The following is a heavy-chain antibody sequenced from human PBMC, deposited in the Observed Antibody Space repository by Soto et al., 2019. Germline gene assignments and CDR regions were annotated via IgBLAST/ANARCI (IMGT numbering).Heavy chain of an antibody. V-gene: IGHV1-8*01. D-gene: IGHD6-13*01. CDR2: MNPNSGNT. CDR1: GYTFTSYD. CDR3: ARGVSIAAASDY. Sequence: ASVKVSFKASGYTFTSYDINWVRQATGQGLEWMGWMNPNSGNTGYAQKFQGRVTMTRNTSISTAYMELSSLRSEDTAVYYCARGVSIAAASDYWGQGTLVTSPQ. J-gene: IGHJ4*02.